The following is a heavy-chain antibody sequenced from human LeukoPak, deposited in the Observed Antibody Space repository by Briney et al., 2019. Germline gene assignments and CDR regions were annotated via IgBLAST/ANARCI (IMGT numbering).Heavy chain of an antibody. D-gene: IGHD3-3*01. CDR1: GCTFSNAW. CDR2: IKHDGSEK. Sequence: GGSLRLSCAASGCTFSNAWMNWVRQAPGKGLEWVASIKHDGSEKYYVDFVRGRFTISRDNTKNSLYLQMSSLRAEDTAVYYCATDRGWRTSGYYLYYFEYWGQGTLVTFSS. V-gene: IGHV3-7*01. CDR3: ATDRGWRTSGYYLYYFEY. J-gene: IGHJ4*02.